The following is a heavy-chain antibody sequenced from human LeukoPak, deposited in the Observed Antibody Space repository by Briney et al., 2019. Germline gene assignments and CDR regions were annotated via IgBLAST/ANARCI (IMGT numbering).Heavy chain of an antibody. D-gene: IGHD3-22*01. J-gene: IGHJ3*02. CDR3: ARGRGSSSGNAFDI. V-gene: IGHV3-13*01. Sequence: GGSLRLSCAASGFTFSSYDMHWVRQAIGKGLEWVSAIGTAGDTYYPGSVKGRFTISRENAKNSLYLQMNSLRAGDTAVYYCARGRGSSSGNAFDIWGQGTMVTVSS. CDR2: IGTAGDT. CDR1: GFTFSSYD.